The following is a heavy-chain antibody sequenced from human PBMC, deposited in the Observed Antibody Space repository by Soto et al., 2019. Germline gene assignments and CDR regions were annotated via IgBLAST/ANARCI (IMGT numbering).Heavy chain of an antibody. CDR3: SRDDSDWFFN. CDR2: IRSKANSYAT. CDR1: GFTFSGSA. J-gene: IGHJ4*02. D-gene: IGHD3-9*01. Sequence: GGSLRLSCAASGFTFSGSAMHWVRQASGKGLEWVGRIRSKANSYATVYAASVKGRFTISRDDSKNTAYLQMNSLESEDTAVYYCSRDDSDWFFNWGRGTLVTVSS. V-gene: IGHV3-73*01.